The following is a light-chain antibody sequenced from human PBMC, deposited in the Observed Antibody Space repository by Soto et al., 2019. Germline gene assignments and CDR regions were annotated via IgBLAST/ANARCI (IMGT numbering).Light chain of an antibody. V-gene: IGLV2-8*01. CDR1: SSDVGDYNY. Sequence: QSALTQPPSASGSLGQSVTIPCTGTSSDVGDYNYVSWYQQHPGKVPKLMIYEVSKRPSGVTDRFSGSKSGNTASLTVSGLQAEDEADYYCSSFAGSPVVFGGGTKLTVL. J-gene: IGLJ2*01. CDR2: EVS. CDR3: SSFAGSPVV.